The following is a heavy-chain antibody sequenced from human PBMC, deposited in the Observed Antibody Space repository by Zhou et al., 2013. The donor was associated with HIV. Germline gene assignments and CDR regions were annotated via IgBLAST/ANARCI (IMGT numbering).Heavy chain of an antibody. CDR1: GGTFSSYA. CDR3: ARDRCTGARCYSTGPFDF. J-gene: IGHJ4*02. V-gene: IGHV1-69*01. CDR2: IIPIFGTA. D-gene: IGHD2-15*01. Sequence: QLVQSGPEVKKPGSSVKVSCKASGGTFSSYAISWVRQAPGQGLEYMGGIIPIFGTANYAQKFQGRVTITADESTSAAYMELSSLRSEDTAVYYCARDRCTGARCYSTGPFDFWGQGTLVTVSS.